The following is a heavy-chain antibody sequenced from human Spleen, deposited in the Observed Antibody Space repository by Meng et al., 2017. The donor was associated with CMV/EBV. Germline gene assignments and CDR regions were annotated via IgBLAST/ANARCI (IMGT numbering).Heavy chain of an antibody. Sequence: GGSLRLSCTASGFTFSSNSMNWVRQAPGKGLEWVSSISSSSSSICYAGSVKGRFTISRDNAKNSLYLQMNSLRAEDTAVYYCARGDGSYWGQGTLVTVSS. D-gene: IGHD6-25*01. V-gene: IGHV3-21*01. CDR3: ARGDGSY. J-gene: IGHJ4*02. CDR2: ISSSSSSI. CDR1: GFTFSSNS.